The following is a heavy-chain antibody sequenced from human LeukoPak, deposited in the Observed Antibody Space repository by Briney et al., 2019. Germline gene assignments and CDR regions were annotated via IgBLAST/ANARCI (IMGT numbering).Heavy chain of an antibody. J-gene: IGHJ5*02. CDR3: ARDVGIAAAGTP. V-gene: IGHV4-39*07. D-gene: IGHD6-13*01. CDR2: IYYSGSI. CDR1: GGSISSSSYY. Sequence: SETLSLTCTVSGGSISSSSYYWGWIRQPPGKGLEWIGSIYYSGSIYYNPSLKSRVTISVDTSKNQFSLKLSSVTAADTAVYYCARDVGIAAAGTPWGQGTLVTVSS.